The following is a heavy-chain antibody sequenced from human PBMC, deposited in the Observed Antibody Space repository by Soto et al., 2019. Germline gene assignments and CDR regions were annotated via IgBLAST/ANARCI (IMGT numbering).Heavy chain of an antibody. CDR1: GYSFTSYW. CDR3: ARHLNYYGSGSSYYYGMDV. D-gene: IGHD3-10*01. J-gene: IGHJ6*02. CDR2: IYPGDSDT. Sequence: PGESLKISCKGSGYSFTSYWIGGVRQMPGKGLEWMGIIYPGDSDTRYSPSFQGQVTISADKSISTAYLQWSSLKASDTTMYYCARHLNYYGSGSSYYYGMDVWGQGTTVTVSS. V-gene: IGHV5-51*01.